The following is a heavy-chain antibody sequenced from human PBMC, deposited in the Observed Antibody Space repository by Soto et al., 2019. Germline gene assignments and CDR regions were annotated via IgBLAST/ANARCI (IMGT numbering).Heavy chain of an antibody. CDR3: ARGKITMVRGSYYPNFDY. CDR2: IIPIFGTA. CDR1: GGTFSSYA. D-gene: IGHD3-10*01. J-gene: IGHJ4*02. V-gene: IGHV1-69*13. Sequence: GASVKVSCKASGGTFSSYAISWVRQAPGQGLEWMGGIIPIFGTANYAQKFQGRVTITADESTSTAYMELSSLRSEDTAVYYCARGKITMVRGSYYPNFDYWGQGTLVTVSS.